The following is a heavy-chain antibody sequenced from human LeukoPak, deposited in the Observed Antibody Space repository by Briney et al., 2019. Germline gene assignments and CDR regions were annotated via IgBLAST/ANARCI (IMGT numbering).Heavy chain of an antibody. J-gene: IGHJ4*02. D-gene: IGHD3-3*01. Sequence: SETLSLTCAVYGGSFSGYFWAWVRQPPGKGLEWIGSVYSSGSIYYNPSLRSQITISIDTSKNQFSLKLTSVAAADTAMYYCTRDMEYPGAGFDYWGQGIPVTVSS. V-gene: IGHV4-34*01. CDR1: GGSFSGYF. CDR2: VYSSGSI. CDR3: TRDMEYPGAGFDY.